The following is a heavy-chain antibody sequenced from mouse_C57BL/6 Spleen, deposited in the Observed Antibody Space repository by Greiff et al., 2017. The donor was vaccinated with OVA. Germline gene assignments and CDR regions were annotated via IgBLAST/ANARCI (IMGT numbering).Heavy chain of an antibody. V-gene: IGHV3-6*01. D-gene: IGHD3-3*01. CDR3: ARVGWAGGY. J-gene: IGHJ2*01. CDR2: ISYDGSN. CDR1: GYSITSGYY. Sequence: EVQLQESGPGLVKPSQSLSLTCSVTGYSITSGYYWNWIRQFPGNKLEWMGYISYDGSNNYNPSLKNRISITRDTSKNQFFLKLNSVTTEDTATYYCARVGWAGGYWGQGTTLTVSS.